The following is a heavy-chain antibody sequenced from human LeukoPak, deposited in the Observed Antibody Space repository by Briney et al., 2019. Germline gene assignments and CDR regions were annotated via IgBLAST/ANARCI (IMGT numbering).Heavy chain of an antibody. V-gene: IGHV3-11*04. J-gene: IGHJ4*02. CDR1: GFTFSDYY. D-gene: IGHD5-24*01. Sequence: GGSLRLSCAASGFTFSDYYMSWIRQAPGKGLEWVSYISSSGSTIYYADSVKGRFTISRDNAKNSLYLQMNSLRTEDTAVYYCARYGIEMATNRIDHWGQGTLVTVSS. CDR2: ISSSGSTI. CDR3: ARYGIEMATNRIDH.